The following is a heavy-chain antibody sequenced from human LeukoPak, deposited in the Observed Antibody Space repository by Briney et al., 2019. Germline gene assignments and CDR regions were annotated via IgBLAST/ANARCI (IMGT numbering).Heavy chain of an antibody. CDR3: ARGAGTSGGYWSSPPSHFDC. J-gene: IGHJ4*02. CDR2: IYSGGRT. Sequence: GGSLRLSCAASGFSVGSNDINWVRQAPGKGLEWVSVIYSGGRTYYADSVKGRYTISRDSSENTLHLQINSLGAEDTAVYYCARGAGTSGGYWSSPPSHFDCWGQGTLVTVSP. V-gene: IGHV3-66*01. D-gene: IGHD1-26*01. CDR1: GFSVGSND.